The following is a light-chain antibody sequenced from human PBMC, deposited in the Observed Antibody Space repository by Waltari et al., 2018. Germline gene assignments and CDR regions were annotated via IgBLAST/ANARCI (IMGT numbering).Light chain of an antibody. CDR1: NTDVGNYEL. Sequence: QSALSQPVSVSASPGQSITISSTGTNTDVGNYELVSWYQQYPGKAPKLLIFEDSRRPSGISARFSGSKSGNTASLTITGLQADDEADYYCCSYAGSSTVYIFGTGTKVTV. J-gene: IGLJ1*01. CDR3: CSYAGSSTVYI. V-gene: IGLV2-23*02. CDR2: EDS.